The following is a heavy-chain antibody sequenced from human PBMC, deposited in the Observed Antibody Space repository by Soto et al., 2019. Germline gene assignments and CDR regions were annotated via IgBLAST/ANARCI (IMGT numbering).Heavy chain of an antibody. V-gene: IGHV4-39*01. Sequence: PSETLSLTCTVSDDSITTNSYSWGCIRQPPGQGLEWIGRFYYSGSTHYNPSLKSRLTVSVDTSKNPFSLKVSSVTAADTAVYYCVRLHGYCITPGCYGHYAMDVWGQGTTVTVSS. J-gene: IGHJ6*02. CDR3: VRLHGYCITPGCYGHYAMDV. D-gene: IGHD2-2*01. CDR1: DDSITTNSYS. CDR2: FYYSGST.